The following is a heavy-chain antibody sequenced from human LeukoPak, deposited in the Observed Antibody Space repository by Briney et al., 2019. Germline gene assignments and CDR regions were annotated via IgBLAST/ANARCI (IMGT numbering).Heavy chain of an antibody. CDR2: INSDGSST. V-gene: IGHV3-74*01. J-gene: IGHJ4*02. CDR3: ASDEAAPGRLDY. Sequence: VGSLRLSCAASGFNFRNYWMHWVRQAPGKGLVWVSRINSDGSSTSYADSVKGRFTISRDSAENTLYLQINSLRAEDTAVYYCASDEAAPGRLDYWGQGTPVTDSS. D-gene: IGHD6-13*01. CDR1: GFNFRNYW.